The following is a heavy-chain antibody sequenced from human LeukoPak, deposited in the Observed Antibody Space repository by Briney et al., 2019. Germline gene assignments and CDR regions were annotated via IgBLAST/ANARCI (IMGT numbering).Heavy chain of an antibody. CDR2: IIPIFGTA. D-gene: IGHD5-18*01. CDR1: GYTVTSYY. CDR3: AMHPGYSYGTLDY. J-gene: IGHJ4*02. V-gene: IGHV1-69*13. Sequence: SVKVSCKASGYTVTSYYMHWVRQAPGQGLEWMGGIIPIFGTANYAQKFQGRVTITADESTSTAYMELSSLGSEDTAVYYCAMHPGYSYGTLDYWGQGTLVTVSS.